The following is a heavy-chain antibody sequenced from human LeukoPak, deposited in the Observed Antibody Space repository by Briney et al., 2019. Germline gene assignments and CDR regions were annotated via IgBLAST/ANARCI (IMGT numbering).Heavy chain of an antibody. CDR2: ISSSGFTI. Sequence: GGSLRLSCAASGFTFNSYSMNWVRQAPGKGLEWGSYISSSGFTIYYADSVKGRFTISRDNAKTSPYLQMNSLRAEDTAVFYCARDIAVATGYYYHYGMDVWGQGTTVTVSS. V-gene: IGHV3-48*01. CDR1: GFTFNSYS. D-gene: IGHD6-19*01. J-gene: IGHJ6*02. CDR3: ARDIAVATGYYYHYGMDV.